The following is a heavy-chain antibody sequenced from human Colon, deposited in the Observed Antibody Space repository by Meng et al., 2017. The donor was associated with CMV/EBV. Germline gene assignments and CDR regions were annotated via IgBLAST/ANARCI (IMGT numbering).Heavy chain of an antibody. Sequence: VQRGQAGAEVKKPGASLKVSCKASGYTFTGFYIQWVRQAPGQGLEWMGWINPKSGDTIYEQKFQGRVTMTRDTSISTVYMDLNSLRSDDTAVYFCARDLWSGSSDYFDYWGQGTLVTVSS. D-gene: IGHD3-3*01. CDR3: ARDLWSGSSDYFDY. V-gene: IGHV1-2*02. J-gene: IGHJ4*02. CDR1: GYTFTGFY. CDR2: INPKSGDT.